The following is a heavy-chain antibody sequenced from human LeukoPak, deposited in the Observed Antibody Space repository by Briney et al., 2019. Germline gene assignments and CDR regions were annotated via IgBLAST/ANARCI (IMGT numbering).Heavy chain of an antibody. Sequence: PGGSLRLSCVGSGFIFSGYWMSWVRQAPGKGLEWVANIKQDGSEKYYADSVRGRFNTSRENTKNSLSLQMNSLTVDDTAVYYCVRWGAWSSFDYWGKGTPVTVS. J-gene: IGHJ4*02. D-gene: IGHD2-8*02. CDR2: IKQDGSEK. CDR1: GFIFSGYW. V-gene: IGHV3-7*03. CDR3: VRWGAWSSFDY.